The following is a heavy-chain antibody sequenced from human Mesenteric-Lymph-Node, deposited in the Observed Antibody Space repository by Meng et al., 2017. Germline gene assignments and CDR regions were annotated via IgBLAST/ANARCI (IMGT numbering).Heavy chain of an antibody. J-gene: IGHJ4*02. CDR3: ASLQTPGWFGGSYQGEHDY. CDR2: IYHSGST. D-gene: IGHD1-26*01. V-gene: IGHV4-4*02. Sequence: SETLSLTCAVSGGSISSSNWWSWVRQPPGKGLEWIGEIYHSGSTNYNPSLKSRVTISVDKSKNQFSLKLSSVTAADTAVYYCASLQTPGWFGGSYQGEHDYWGQGTLVTVSS. CDR1: GGSISSSNW.